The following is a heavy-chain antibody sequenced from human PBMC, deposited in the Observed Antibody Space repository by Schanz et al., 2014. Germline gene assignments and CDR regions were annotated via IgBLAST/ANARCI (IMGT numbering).Heavy chain of an antibody. CDR1: GFTVTSYY. J-gene: IGHJ4*02. D-gene: IGHD3-22*01. V-gene: IGHV3-66*02. Sequence: EVQLVESGGGLVQPGGSLRLSCAASGFTVTSYYMSWVRQAPGKGLEWVSTISGLGEATFYSDSVRGRFTISRDDSKNTLYLQMNSLRPEDTAVYYCAKEDRNHNSDYVYWGQGTLVTVSS. CDR2: ISGLGEAT. CDR3: AKEDRNHNSDYVY.